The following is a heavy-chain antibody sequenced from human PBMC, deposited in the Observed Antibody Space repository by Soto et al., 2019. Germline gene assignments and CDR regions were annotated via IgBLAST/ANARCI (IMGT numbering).Heavy chain of an antibody. CDR3: AKDSVVVITNWFDP. CDR2: IKSKSDGGTT. V-gene: IGHV3-15*01. D-gene: IGHD3-22*01. Sequence: GGSLRLSCAASGFTFSDAWMSWVRQAPGKGLDWVGRIKSKSDGGTTEYAAPVRGRFTISRDDSKNTLYLQMNSLKTEDTAVYYCAKDSVVVITNWFDPWGQGTLVTVS. J-gene: IGHJ5*02. CDR1: GFTFSDAW.